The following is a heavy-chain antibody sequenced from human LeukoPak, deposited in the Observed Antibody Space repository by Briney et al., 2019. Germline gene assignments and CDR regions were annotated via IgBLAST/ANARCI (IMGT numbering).Heavy chain of an antibody. CDR2: MYYSGST. CDR3: ARNGDAFDI. V-gene: IGHV4-59*08. J-gene: IGHJ3*02. Sequence: SETLSLTCTVSGGSISSYYWSWIRQPPGKGLEWIGYMYYSGSTNYNPSLKSRVTISVDTSKNQFSLKLSSVTAADTAVYYCARNGDAFDIWGQGTTVTVSS. CDR1: GGSISSYY. D-gene: IGHD1-1*01.